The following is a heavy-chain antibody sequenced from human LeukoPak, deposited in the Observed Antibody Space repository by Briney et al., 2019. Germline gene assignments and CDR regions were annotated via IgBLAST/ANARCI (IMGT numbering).Heavy chain of an antibody. V-gene: IGHV4-59*07. CDR3: ARHGDLYYYFYMDV. CDR2: IYYSGST. J-gene: IGHJ6*03. CDR1: GGSISSSY. Sequence: VQPSHTLSLTCTVSGGSISSSYWSWIRQPPGKGLGWLGYIYYSGSTNYNPSLKSRVTRSVDSSKSQCSLKLSSVTAADTAVYYCARHGDLYYYFYMDVWGKGTTVTVSS. D-gene: IGHD3-10*01.